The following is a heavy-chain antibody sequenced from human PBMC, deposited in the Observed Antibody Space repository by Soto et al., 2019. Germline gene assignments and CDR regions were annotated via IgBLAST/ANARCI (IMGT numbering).Heavy chain of an antibody. Sequence: QVQLVQSGAEVKKPGASVKVSCKASGYTFTSYTIHWVRQAPGQRLEWMGWINAGNGNTKYSQKFQGRVTITRDTSASTDYMELSSLRSEDKAVYYCASEYYFDSSGYYYGMDVWGQGTTVTVSS. CDR3: ASEYYFDSSGYYYGMDV. J-gene: IGHJ6*02. V-gene: IGHV1-3*01. CDR2: INAGNGNT. D-gene: IGHD3-22*01. CDR1: GYTFTSYT.